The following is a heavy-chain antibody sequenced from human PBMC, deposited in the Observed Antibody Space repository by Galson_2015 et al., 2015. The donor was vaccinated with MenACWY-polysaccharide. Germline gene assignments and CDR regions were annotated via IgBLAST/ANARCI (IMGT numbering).Heavy chain of an antibody. CDR1: GFTFSSYS. V-gene: IGHV3-48*02. CDR3: ARVLKRLVRATPDD. J-gene: IGHJ4*02. D-gene: IGHD1-26*01. Sequence: SLRLSCAASGFTFSSYSMNWVRQAPGKGLEWVSYISSGGTIYYADSVKGRFTISRDNAKNSLYLQMNSLRDDDTAVYYCARVLKRLVRATPDDWGQVTLVTVSS. CDR2: ISSGGTI.